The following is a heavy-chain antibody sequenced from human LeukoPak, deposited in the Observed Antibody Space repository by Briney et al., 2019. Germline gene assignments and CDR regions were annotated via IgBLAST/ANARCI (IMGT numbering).Heavy chain of an antibody. CDR2: INPGGGST. V-gene: IGHV1-46*01. J-gene: IGHJ3*02. CDR3: AREAVVVPAAMRDAFDI. Sequence: ASVKVSCKASGYTFTSYYMHWVRQAPGQGLEWMGIINPGGGSTSYAQKFQGRVTMTRDTSTSTVYMELSSLRSEDTAVYYCAREAVVVPAAMRDAFDIWGQGTMVTVSS. CDR1: GYTFTSYY. D-gene: IGHD2-2*01.